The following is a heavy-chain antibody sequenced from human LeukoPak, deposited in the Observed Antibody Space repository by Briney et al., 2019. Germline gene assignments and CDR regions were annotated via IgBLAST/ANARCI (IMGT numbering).Heavy chain of an antibody. Sequence: PGGSLRLSCAASGLTFSSYAMSWVRQAPGKGLEWVSAISGSGGSTYYADSVKGRFTISRDNSKNTLYLQMNSLRAEDTAVYYCAKRPWNYDSSGYGAVGAFDIWGQGTMVTVSS. D-gene: IGHD3-22*01. V-gene: IGHV3-23*01. CDR3: AKRPWNYDSSGYGAVGAFDI. CDR1: GLTFSSYA. CDR2: ISGSGGST. J-gene: IGHJ3*02.